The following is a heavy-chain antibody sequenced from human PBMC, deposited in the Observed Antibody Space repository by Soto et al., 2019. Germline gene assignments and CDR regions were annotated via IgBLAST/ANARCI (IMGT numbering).Heavy chain of an antibody. Sequence: PGGSLRLSCAASGFTFSSHSMNWVRQAPGKGLEWVSSISSSSSYIYYADSVKGRFTISRDNAKNSLYLQMNSLRAEDTAVYYCAREDYDILTGYYAFDYWGQGTLVTVSS. CDR2: ISSSSSYI. D-gene: IGHD3-9*01. CDR1: GFTFSSHS. CDR3: AREDYDILTGYYAFDY. J-gene: IGHJ4*02. V-gene: IGHV3-21*01.